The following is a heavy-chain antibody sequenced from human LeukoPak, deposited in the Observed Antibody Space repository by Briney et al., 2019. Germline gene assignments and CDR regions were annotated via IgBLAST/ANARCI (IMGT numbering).Heavy chain of an antibody. J-gene: IGHJ4*02. Sequence: WGTLRLSCAASGFTFSSYGMSWVCQAPGKGLEWVSAISGSGGSTYYADSVKGRFTISRDNAKNSLYLQMNSLRAEDTAVYYCARIFRYYFDYWGQGTLVTVSS. V-gene: IGHV3-23*01. CDR2: ISGSGGST. CDR3: ARIFRYYFDY. CDR1: GFTFSSYG.